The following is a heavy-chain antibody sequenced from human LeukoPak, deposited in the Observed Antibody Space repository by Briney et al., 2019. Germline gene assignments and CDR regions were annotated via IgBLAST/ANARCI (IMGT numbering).Heavy chain of an antibody. CDR2: ISYDGSNK. CDR3: AGGNSIDV. CDR1: GFTFSSYG. V-gene: IGHV3-30*03. J-gene: IGHJ6*04. D-gene: IGHD3-16*01. Sequence: GRSLRLSCAASGFTFSSYGMHWVRQAPGKGLEWVAVISYDGSNKYYADSVKGRFTISRDNSKNTLYLQMNSLRVEDTAVYFCAGGNSIDVWGKGTAVTVSS.